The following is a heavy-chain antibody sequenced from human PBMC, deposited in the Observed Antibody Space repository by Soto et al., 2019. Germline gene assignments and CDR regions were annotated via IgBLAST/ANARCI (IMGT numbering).Heavy chain of an antibody. Sequence: PGGSLRLSCAASGFTFSDYYMSWIRQAPGKGLEWVSYISSSSIYTNYADSVKGRFTISRDNANNSLYLQINSLRAEDTAVYFCARGGDVYSFDAFDIWGQGTMVTVSS. CDR3: ARGGDVYSFDAFDI. D-gene: IGHD4-4*01. V-gene: IGHV3-11*05. CDR1: GFTFSDYY. J-gene: IGHJ3*02. CDR2: ISSSSIYT.